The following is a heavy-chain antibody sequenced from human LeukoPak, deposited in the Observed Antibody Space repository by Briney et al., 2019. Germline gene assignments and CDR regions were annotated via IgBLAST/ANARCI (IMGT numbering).Heavy chain of an antibody. J-gene: IGHJ6*02. CDR1: GFTFSTYG. Sequence: GGSLRLSCAASGFTFSTYGMLWVRQAPGKGLEWVAVISNAGTSEYYADSVKGRFTISRDNSKNTLYLQMNSPRIEDTAVYFCAEDGPTSACGGDCYAGGLDVWGQGTTVTVSS. CDR3: AEDGPTSACGGDCYAGGLDV. D-gene: IGHD2-21*02. CDR2: ISNAGTSE. V-gene: IGHV3-30*18.